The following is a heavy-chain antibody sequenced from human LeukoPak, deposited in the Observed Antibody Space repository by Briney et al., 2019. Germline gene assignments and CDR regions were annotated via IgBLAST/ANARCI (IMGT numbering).Heavy chain of an antibody. D-gene: IGHD2-2*01. Sequence: VASVKVSCKASGYTFTNYAMNWVRQAPGQGLEWMGWINPNSGGTNYAQKFQGRVTMTRDTSISTAYMELSRLRSDDTAVYYCAREDGRYCSSTSCYGPKKNWFDPWGQGTLVTVSS. CDR2: INPNSGGT. J-gene: IGHJ5*02. V-gene: IGHV1-2*02. CDR1: GYTFTNYA. CDR3: AREDGRYCSSTSCYGPKKNWFDP.